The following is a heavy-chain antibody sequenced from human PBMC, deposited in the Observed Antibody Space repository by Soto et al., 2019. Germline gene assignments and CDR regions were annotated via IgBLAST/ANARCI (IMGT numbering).Heavy chain of an antibody. J-gene: IGHJ4*02. V-gene: IGHV1-2*02. CDR1: GYTFSDYY. CDR3: AREPATAKPEGVDF. CDR2: INPNSGGT. D-gene: IGHD1-1*01. Sequence: GASVKVSCKASGYTFSDYYTHWVRQAPGQGLEWMGWINPNSGGTKYAPKFQGGVTMTRDTSITTAYMELSRLRSGDTAVYYCAREPATAKPEGVDFWGQGTLVTVSS.